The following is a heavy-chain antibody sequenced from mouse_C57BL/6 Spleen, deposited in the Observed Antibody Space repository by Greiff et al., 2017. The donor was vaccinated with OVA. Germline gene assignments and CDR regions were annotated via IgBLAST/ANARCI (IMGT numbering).Heavy chain of an antibody. Sequence: QVQLQQPGAELVRPGSSVKLSCKASGYTFTSYWMDWVKQRPGQGLEWIGNIYPSDSETHYNQKFKDKATLTVDKSSSTAYMQLSSLRSEDSAVYNCARRNYYGSSYDAMDYWGQGTSVTVSS. CDR2: IYPSDSET. D-gene: IGHD1-1*01. V-gene: IGHV1-61*01. CDR1: GYTFTSYW. J-gene: IGHJ4*01. CDR3: ARRNYYGSSYDAMDY.